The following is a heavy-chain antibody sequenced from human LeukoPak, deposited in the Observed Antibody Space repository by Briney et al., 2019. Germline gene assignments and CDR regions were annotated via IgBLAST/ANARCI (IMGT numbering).Heavy chain of an antibody. CDR1: GGSLSGYY. D-gene: IGHD2-2*01. CDR3: ARAPWYQLLGLWGYYYYYMDV. V-gene: IGHV4-34*01. Sequence: SETLSLTCAVYGGSLSGYYWSWIRQPPGKGLEWIGEINHSGSTNYNPSLKSRVTISVDTSKNQFSLKLSSVTAADTAVYYCARAPWYQLLGLWGYYYYYMDVWGKGTTVTVSS. J-gene: IGHJ6*03. CDR2: INHSGST.